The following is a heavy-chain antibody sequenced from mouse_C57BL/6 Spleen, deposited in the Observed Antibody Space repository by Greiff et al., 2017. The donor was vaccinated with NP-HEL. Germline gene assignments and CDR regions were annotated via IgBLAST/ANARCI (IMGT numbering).Heavy chain of an antibody. D-gene: IGHD2-5*01. CDR3: TRESNLYAMDY. V-gene: IGHV1-15*01. J-gene: IGHJ4*01. Sequence: VQLQQSGAELVRPGASVTLSCKASGYTFTDYEMHWVKQTPVHGLEWIGAIDPETGGTAYNQKFKGKAILTADKSSSTAYMELRSLTSDDSAVYYCTRESNLYAMDYWGQGTSVTVSS. CDR1: GYTFTDYE. CDR2: IDPETGGT.